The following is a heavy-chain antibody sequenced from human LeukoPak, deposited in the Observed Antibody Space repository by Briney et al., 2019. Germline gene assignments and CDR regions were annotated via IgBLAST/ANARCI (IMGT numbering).Heavy chain of an antibody. J-gene: IGHJ6*02. CDR2: MNPNSGNT. V-gene: IGHV1-8*01. Sequence: ASVKVSCKASGYTFTSYDINWVRQATGQGLEWMGWMNPNSGNTGYAQKLQGRVPMTRNTSISTAYMELSSLRSEDTAVYYCARGAYSSSWYGTNYYYYGMDVRGQGTTVTVSS. D-gene: IGHD6-13*01. CDR1: GYTFTSYD. CDR3: ARGAYSSSWYGTNYYYYGMDV.